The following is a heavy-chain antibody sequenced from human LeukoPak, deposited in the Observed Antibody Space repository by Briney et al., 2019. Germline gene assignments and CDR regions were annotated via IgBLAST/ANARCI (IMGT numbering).Heavy chain of an antibody. D-gene: IGHD6-13*01. J-gene: IGHJ6*03. CDR3: ARVSWGIAVAGITGDYYYYMDV. CDR2: IYYSGST. V-gene: IGHV4-39*07. Sequence: SETLSLTCTVSGGSISSSSYYWGWIRQPPGKGLEWIGSIYYSGSTYYNPSLKSRVTISVDTSKNQFSLKLSSVTAADTAVYYCARVSWGIAVAGITGDYYYYMDVWGKGTTVTISS. CDR1: GGSISSSSYY.